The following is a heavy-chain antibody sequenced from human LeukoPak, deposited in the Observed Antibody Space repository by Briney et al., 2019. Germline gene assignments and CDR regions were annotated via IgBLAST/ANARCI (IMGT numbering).Heavy chain of an antibody. D-gene: IGHD4-17*01. CDR2: ISSSSSYI. CDR1: GFTFSSYS. Sequence: NPGGSLRLSCAASGFTFSSYSMNWVRQAPGKGLEWVSSISSSSSYIYYADSVKGRFTISRDNAKNSLYLQMNSLRAEDTAVYYCARDSYGDLAYRNYYYYYGMDVWGQGTTVTVSS. CDR3: ARDSYGDLAYRNYYYYYGMDV. J-gene: IGHJ6*02. V-gene: IGHV3-21*01.